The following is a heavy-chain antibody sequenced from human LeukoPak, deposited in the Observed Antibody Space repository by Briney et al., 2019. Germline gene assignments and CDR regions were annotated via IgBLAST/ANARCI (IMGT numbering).Heavy chain of an antibody. V-gene: IGHV3-13*04. CDR1: GFTFSSYD. J-gene: IGHJ4*02. CDR2: IGTAGDT. D-gene: IGHD2-21*02. Sequence: PGGSLRLSCAASGFTFSSYDMHWVRQATGKGLEWVSAIGTAGDTYYPGSVKGRFTISREKAKNSLYLQMNSLRAGDTAVYYCARAYCGGDCLWGFDYWGQGTLVTVSS. CDR3: ARAYCGGDCLWGFDY.